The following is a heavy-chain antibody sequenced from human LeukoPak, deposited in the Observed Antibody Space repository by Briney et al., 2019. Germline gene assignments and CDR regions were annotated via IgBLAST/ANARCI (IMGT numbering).Heavy chain of an antibody. CDR1: GGSFSGYY. V-gene: IGHV4-34*01. Sequence: SETLSLTCAVYGGSFSGYYWSWIRQPPGKGLEWIGEINHSGSTNYNPSLKNRVTISVDTSKNQFSLKLSSVTAADTAVYYCASRLWFGELLRWGQGTLVTVSS. D-gene: IGHD3-10*01. CDR2: INHSGST. CDR3: ASRLWFGELLR. J-gene: IGHJ4*02.